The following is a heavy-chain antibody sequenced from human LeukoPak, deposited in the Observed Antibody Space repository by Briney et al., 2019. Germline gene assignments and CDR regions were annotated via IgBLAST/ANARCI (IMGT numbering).Heavy chain of an antibody. Sequence: GGSLRLSCAASGFTFSSHAMSWVRQAPGKGLEWVSAISGSGGSTYYADSVKGRFTISRDNAKNSLYLQMNSLRAEDTAVYYCARGSYDFWSGYYPNDYWGQGTLVTVSS. CDR2: ISGSGGST. V-gene: IGHV3-23*01. CDR1: GFTFSSHA. J-gene: IGHJ4*02. D-gene: IGHD3-3*01. CDR3: ARGSYDFWSGYYPNDY.